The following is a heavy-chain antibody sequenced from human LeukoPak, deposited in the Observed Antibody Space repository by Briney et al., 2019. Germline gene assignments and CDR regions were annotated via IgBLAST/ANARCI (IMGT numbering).Heavy chain of an antibody. CDR2: ISSSSSYI. V-gene: IGHV3-21*01. D-gene: IGHD3-22*01. Sequence: GGSLRLSCAASGFTFSSYNMNWVRRAPGKGLEWVSSISSSSSYIFYADSVKGRFTISRDNAKNSLYLQMNSLRAEDTAVYYCARVSGYYDSSGYYDYWGQGTLVTVSS. CDR3: ARVSGYYDSSGYYDY. J-gene: IGHJ4*02. CDR1: GFTFSSYN.